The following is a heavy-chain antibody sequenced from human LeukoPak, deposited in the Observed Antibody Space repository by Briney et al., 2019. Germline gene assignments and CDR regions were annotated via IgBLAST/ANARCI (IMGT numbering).Heavy chain of an antibody. J-gene: IGHJ4*02. CDR1: GFTFSSYG. CDR2: ISGSGGST. CDR3: AKAPTYYYGSGSYSVLDY. D-gene: IGHD3-10*01. V-gene: IGHV3-23*01. Sequence: PGGSLRLSCAASGFTFSSYGMSWVRRAPGKGLEWVSAISGSGGSTYYADSVKGRFTISRDNSKNTLYLQMNSLRAEDTAVYYCAKAPTYYYGSGSYSVLDYWGQGTLVTVSS.